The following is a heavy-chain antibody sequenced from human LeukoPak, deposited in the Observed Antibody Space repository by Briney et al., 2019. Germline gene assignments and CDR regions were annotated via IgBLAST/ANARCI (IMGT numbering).Heavy chain of an antibody. CDR3: AKSLSGGGYYFEY. CDR1: GFTFSNYA. V-gene: IGHV3-23*01. J-gene: IGHJ4*02. Sequence: PGGSLRLSCAASGFTFSNYAMTWGRQAPGKGLEWGSGISDSGGSTYYADSVKGRFTISRDNSKNTLYLQMNSLRAEDTAVYYCAKSLSGGGYYFEYWGQGTLVTVSS. D-gene: IGHD3-10*01. CDR2: ISDSGGST.